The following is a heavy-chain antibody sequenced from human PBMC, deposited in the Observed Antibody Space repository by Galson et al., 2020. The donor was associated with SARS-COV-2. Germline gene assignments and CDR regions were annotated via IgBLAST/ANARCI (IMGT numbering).Heavy chain of an antibody. CDR2: FDPEDGET. CDR3: ATAPAVVVTAPGDYYYYYGMDA. V-gene: IGHV1-24*01. Sequence: ASVKVSCKVSGYTLTELSMHWVRQAPGKGLEWMGGFDPEDGETIYAQKFQGRVTMTEDTSTDTAYMELSSLISEDTAVYYCATAPAVVVTAPGDYYYYYGMDAWGQGTTVTVSS. CDR1: GYTLTELS. D-gene: IGHD2-2*01. J-gene: IGHJ6*02.